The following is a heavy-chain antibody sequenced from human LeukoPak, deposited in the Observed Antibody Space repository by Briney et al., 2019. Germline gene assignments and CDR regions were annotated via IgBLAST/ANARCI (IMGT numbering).Heavy chain of an antibody. J-gene: IGHJ4*02. Sequence: QSGGSLRLSCAASGFTFDDYAMHWVRQAPGKGLEWVSGISWNSGSIGYADSVKGRFTISRDNAKNSLYLQMNSLRAEDMALYYCARVVGSQAIGYWGQGTLVTVSS. CDR3: ARVVGSQAIGY. CDR2: ISWNSGSI. V-gene: IGHV3-9*03. D-gene: IGHD1-26*01. CDR1: GFTFDDYA.